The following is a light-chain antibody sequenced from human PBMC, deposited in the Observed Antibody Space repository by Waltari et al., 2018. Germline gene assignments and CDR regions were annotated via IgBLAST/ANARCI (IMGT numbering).Light chain of an antibody. Sequence: EIVLTQSPCTLSLSLVERATLPCRISQSVSSTYLAWYQQKAGQAPRLLIYGASTRATGIPDRFSGSGSGTDFTLNISRLEPEDFAVYYCQQYVSSPVTFGGGTKVEIK. CDR1: QSVSSTY. CDR2: GAS. CDR3: QQYVSSPVT. V-gene: IGKV3-20*01. J-gene: IGKJ4*01.